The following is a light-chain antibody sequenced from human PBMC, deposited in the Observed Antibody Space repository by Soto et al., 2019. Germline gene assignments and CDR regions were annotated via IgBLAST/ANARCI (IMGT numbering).Light chain of an antibody. CDR2: AAS. J-gene: IGKJ1*01. V-gene: IGKV1-39*01. Sequence: DIQMTQSPSSLSASVGDRVTITCRASQSISSYLNWYQQKQGKAPKXLIYAASSLQSGVPSRFSGSGSGTDFTLTISSLKPEDFETYYCQQSYSTPVTFGQGTKVDIK. CDR1: QSISSY. CDR3: QQSYSTPVT.